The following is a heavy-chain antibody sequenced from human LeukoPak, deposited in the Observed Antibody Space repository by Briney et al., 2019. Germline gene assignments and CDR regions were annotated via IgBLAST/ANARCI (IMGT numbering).Heavy chain of an antibody. V-gene: IGHV3-64D*06. J-gene: IGHJ4*02. CDR2: ISSNGEST. Sequence: PGGSLRLSCSASGFTFSTYVMDWVRQAPGKGLEYVSAISSNGESTYYADSVKGRFIISRDNSKNTLYLQMSSLRAEDTAIYYCVKDLGRPGSTYRNDHWGQGTLVTVSS. CDR3: VKDLGRPGSTYRNDH. D-gene: IGHD7-27*01. CDR1: GFTFSTYV.